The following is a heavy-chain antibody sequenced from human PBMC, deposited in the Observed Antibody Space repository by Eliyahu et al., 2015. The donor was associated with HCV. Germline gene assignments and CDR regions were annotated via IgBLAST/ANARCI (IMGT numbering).Heavy chain of an antibody. Sequence: QLQLQESDPGLLKPSETLSLTCTVSGGXLNXYYWSWXRQPAGMGLEWIGRIFPTGITDYNPSLKSRLTMSIDTSKNQFSLNLNSVTAADSAVYYCARGSLAPDYWGQGALVTVSS. V-gene: IGHV4-4*07. J-gene: IGHJ4*02. CDR1: GGXLNXYY. CDR3: ARGSLAPDY. CDR2: IFPTGIT. D-gene: IGHD2-15*01.